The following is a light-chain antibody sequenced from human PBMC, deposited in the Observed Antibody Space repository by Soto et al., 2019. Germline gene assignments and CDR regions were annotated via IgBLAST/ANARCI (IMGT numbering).Light chain of an antibody. CDR3: CSYAGSYTFV. V-gene: IGLV2-11*01. J-gene: IGLJ1*01. CDR1: ISDVGVYNY. CDR2: DVS. Sequence: QSVLTQPGSLSGSPGQSVTISCTGTISDVGVYNYVSWYQQYPGKAPKIMIYDVSKRPSGVPDRFSGSKSDNTASLTISGLQAEDEADYYCCSYAGSYTFVYGIGTKVTVL.